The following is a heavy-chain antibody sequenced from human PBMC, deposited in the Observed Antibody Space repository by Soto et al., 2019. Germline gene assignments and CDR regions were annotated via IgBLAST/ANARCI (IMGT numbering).Heavy chain of an antibody. CDR3: TRQTDAVQWLVVPTDYNFDY. CDR1: GFAFGGSA. D-gene: IGHD6-19*01. V-gene: IGHV3-73*01. CDR2: IRSKTNSYAT. J-gene: IGHJ4*02. Sequence: LRLSCAASGFAFGGSAMHWVRQASGKGLEWVGHIRSKTNSYATAYAESVKGRFTISRDDSMNTAYLQMNSLKTEDTAVYFCTRQTDAVQWLVVPTDYNFDYWGQGTLVTVSS.